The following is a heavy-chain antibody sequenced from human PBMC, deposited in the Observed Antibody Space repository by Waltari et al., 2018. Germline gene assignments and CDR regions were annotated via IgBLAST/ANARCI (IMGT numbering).Heavy chain of an antibody. Sequence: EVQLVESGGGLVQPGGSLSLSCAASGFVFSGHWMSWVRQALGKGLEWVANIKRDGIEKYYVDAVKGRFTISRDNAKGSLFLQMNSLRPEDTAVYFCARVLLGYCSSTSSSFDYWGQGTLVTVSS. D-gene: IGHD2-2*01. CDR2: IKRDGIEK. V-gene: IGHV3-7*01. CDR1: GFVFSGHW. CDR3: ARVLLGYCSSTSSSFDY. J-gene: IGHJ4*02.